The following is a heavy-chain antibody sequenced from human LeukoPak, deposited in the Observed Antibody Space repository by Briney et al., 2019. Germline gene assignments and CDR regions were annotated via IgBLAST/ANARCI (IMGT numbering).Heavy chain of an antibody. CDR2: IYHSGST. CDR1: GGSISSGDYY. V-gene: IGHV4-4*02. Sequence: SETLSLTCTVSGGSISSGDYYWSWVRQPPGKGLEWIGEIYHSGSTNYNPSLKSRVTISVDKSKNQFSLKLTSVTAADTAAYYCVRQGDSGWYYFDYWGQGTLVTVSS. D-gene: IGHD6-19*01. CDR3: VRQGDSGWYYFDY. J-gene: IGHJ4*02.